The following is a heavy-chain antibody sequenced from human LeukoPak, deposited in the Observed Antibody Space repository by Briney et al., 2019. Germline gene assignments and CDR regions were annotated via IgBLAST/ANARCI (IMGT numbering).Heavy chain of an antibody. V-gene: IGHV1-2*02. D-gene: IGHD6-13*01. Sequence: GASVTVSCKASGYTFTGYYMHWVRQAPGQGLEWMGWINPNSGGTNYAQKFQGRVTMTRDTSISTAYMELSRLRSDDTAVYYCARDGGGSSWSTYFDYWGQGTLVTVSS. CDR3: ARDGGGSSWSTYFDY. CDR1: GYTFTGYY. CDR2: INPNSGGT. J-gene: IGHJ4*02.